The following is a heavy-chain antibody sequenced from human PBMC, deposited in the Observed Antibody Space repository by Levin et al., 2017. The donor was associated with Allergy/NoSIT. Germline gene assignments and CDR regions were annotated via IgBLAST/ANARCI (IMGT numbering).Heavy chain of an antibody. CDR2: ISYDGSRR. V-gene: IGHV3-30*18. CDR3: AKECCSGGCYDDYFDY. J-gene: IGHJ4*02. CDR1: GFTFSTFG. Sequence: WGSLRLSCAASGFTFSTFGLHWVRQAPGKGLEWVAVISYDGSRRYYADSVKGRFTISRDNSENTVYLQINSLSPADTAVYYCAKECCSGGCYDDYFDYWGQGTLVTV. D-gene: IGHD2-15*01.